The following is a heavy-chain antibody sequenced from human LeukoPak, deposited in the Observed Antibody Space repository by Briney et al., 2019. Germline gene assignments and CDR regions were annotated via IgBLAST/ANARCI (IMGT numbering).Heavy chain of an antibody. D-gene: IGHD6-13*01. Sequence: GGSLRLSCAASGFSFSSYNIHWVRQAPGKGLEWVAVIWYDGSNKHYADSVKGRVTISRDNSRNTLDLQMNSLRGEDTAVYYCAREVPTRYSTSWHLDYWGQGTLVIVSS. CDR3: AREVPTRYSTSWHLDY. J-gene: IGHJ4*02. CDR1: GFSFSSYN. V-gene: IGHV3-33*01. CDR2: IWYDGSNK.